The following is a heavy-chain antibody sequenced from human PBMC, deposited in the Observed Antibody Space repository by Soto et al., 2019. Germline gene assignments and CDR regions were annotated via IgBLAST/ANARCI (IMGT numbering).Heavy chain of an antibody. CDR1: GFTFSSYG. CDR3: AKHDYGDYVLDY. D-gene: IGHD4-17*01. CDR2: ISYDGSNK. J-gene: IGHJ4*02. Sequence: QVQLVESGGGVVQPGRSLRLSCAASGFTFSSYGMHWVRQAPGKGLEWVAVISYDGSNKYYADSVKGRFTISRDNSKNTLYLQMNSLRAEDTAVYYCAKHDYGDYVLDYWGQGTLVTVSS. V-gene: IGHV3-30*18.